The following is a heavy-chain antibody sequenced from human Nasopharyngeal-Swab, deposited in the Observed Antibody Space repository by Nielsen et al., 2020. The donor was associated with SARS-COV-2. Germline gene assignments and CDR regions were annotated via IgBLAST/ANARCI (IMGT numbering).Heavy chain of an antibody. J-gene: IGHJ4*02. CDR2: IKSKTDGGTT. CDR3: TTELYYYGSGSYYKGFAD. V-gene: IGHV3-15*01. D-gene: IGHD3-10*01. Sequence: VRQAPGKGLEWVGRIKSKTDGGTTDYAAPVKGRFTISRGDSNNTLYLQMNSLKTEDTAVYYCTTELYYYGSGSYYKGFADWGQGTLVTVSS.